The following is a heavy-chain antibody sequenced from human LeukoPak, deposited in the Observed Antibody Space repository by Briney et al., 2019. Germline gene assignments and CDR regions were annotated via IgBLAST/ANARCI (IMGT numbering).Heavy chain of an antibody. CDR2: INHSGST. CDR1: GGSFSGYY. Sequence: SETLSLTCAVYGGSFSGYYWSWIRQPPGKGLEWIGEINHSGSTNYNSSLKSRVTISVDTSKNQFSLKLSSVTAADTAVYYCASSTGITTFDYWGQGTLVTVSS. D-gene: IGHD1-14*01. J-gene: IGHJ4*02. CDR3: ASSTGITTFDY. V-gene: IGHV4-34*01.